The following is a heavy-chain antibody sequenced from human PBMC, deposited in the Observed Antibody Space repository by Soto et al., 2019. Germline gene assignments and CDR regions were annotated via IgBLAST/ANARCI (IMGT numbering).Heavy chain of an antibody. J-gene: IGHJ4*02. D-gene: IGHD3-22*01. CDR3: ARDSYYYDSSGFYFDY. V-gene: IGHV1-69*06. CDR1: GGTFSSYA. CDR2: IIPIFGTA. Sequence: SCKASGGTFSSYAISWVRQAPGQGLEWMGGIIPIFGTANYAQKFQGRVTITADKSTSTAYMELSSLRSEDTAVYYCARDSYYYDSSGFYFDYWGQGTLVTVSS.